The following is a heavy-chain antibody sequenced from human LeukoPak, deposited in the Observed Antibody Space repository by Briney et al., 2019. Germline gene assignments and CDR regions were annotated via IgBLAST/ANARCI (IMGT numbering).Heavy chain of an antibody. J-gene: IGHJ4*02. Sequence: GGSLRLSCAASGFIFSSYGMHWVRQAPGKGLEWVSFIRYDGSNKYYADSAKGRFTISRDNSKNTLYLQMSSLRAEDTAVYYCAKDLSKELLYRRAKYYFDYWGQGTLVTVSS. V-gene: IGHV3-30*02. D-gene: IGHD3-3*01. CDR2: IRYDGSNK. CDR1: GFIFSSYG. CDR3: AKDLSKELLYRRAKYYFDY.